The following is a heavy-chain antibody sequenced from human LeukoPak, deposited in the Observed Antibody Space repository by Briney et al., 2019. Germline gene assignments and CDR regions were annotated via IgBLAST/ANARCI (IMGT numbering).Heavy chain of an antibody. CDR1: GYSFTSYW. Sequence: GESLKISCKGSGYSFTSYWISWVRQMPGKGLEWMGRIDPSDSYTNYSPSFQGHVTISADKSISTAYLQWSSLKASDTAMYYCARHAYSSSPFDYWGQGTLVTDSS. CDR3: ARHAYSSSPFDY. CDR2: IDPSDSYT. D-gene: IGHD6-13*01. J-gene: IGHJ4*02. V-gene: IGHV5-10-1*01.